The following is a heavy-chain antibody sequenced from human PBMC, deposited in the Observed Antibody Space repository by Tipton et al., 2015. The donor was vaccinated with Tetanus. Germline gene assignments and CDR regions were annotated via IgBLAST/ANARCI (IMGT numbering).Heavy chain of an antibody. CDR3: AAFSTHWYAFDM. V-gene: IGHV3-9*01. CDR1: GFTFDNYA. D-gene: IGHD2-2*01. J-gene: IGHJ3*02. CDR2: IAWNSGGI. Sequence: SLRLSCVGAGFTFDNYAMHWVRQAPGKGLEWVSGIAWNSGGIGYADSVKGRFTISRDNARNSLYLQMNGLTAEDSALYYCAAFSTHWYAFDMWGQGTMVTVSS.